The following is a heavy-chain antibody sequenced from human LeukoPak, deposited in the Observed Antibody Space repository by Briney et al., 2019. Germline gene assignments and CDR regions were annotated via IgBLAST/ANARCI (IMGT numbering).Heavy chain of an antibody. Sequence: GGSLRLSCATSGFTFSSSAMDWVRQAPGKGLEWVSHISVSGDSTYYADSVKGRFTISRDSSKNTLYLQMNSLRAEDTAVYYCAKVADYAEYYWGQGTLVTVSS. J-gene: IGHJ4*02. V-gene: IGHV3-23*01. CDR1: GFTFSSSA. CDR3: AKVADYAEYY. CDR2: ISVSGDST. D-gene: IGHD4-17*01.